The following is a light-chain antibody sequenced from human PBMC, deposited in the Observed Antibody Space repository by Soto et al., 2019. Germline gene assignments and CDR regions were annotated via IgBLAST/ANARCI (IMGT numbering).Light chain of an antibody. Sequence: DIVMTQSPLSLPVTPGEPASISCRSSQSLLHSNGYNYLDWYLQKPGQSPQLLIYLGSNRASGVPDRFSGSGLGTDFTLNISRVEAEDVGVYYCMQALQTSWTFGQGTKVEIK. V-gene: IGKV2-28*01. CDR1: QSLLHSNGYNY. CDR3: MQALQTSWT. CDR2: LGS. J-gene: IGKJ1*01.